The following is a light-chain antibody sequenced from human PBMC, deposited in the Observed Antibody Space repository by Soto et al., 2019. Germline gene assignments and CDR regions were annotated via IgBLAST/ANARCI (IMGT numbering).Light chain of an antibody. J-gene: IGKJ2*01. Sequence: EVVLTQSPATLSVSPGDRATLSCRASQSVSRNLAWYQQKPGLAPRLLIYGASTRATGVPARFSGSGSATEFTLSISSLQSEDVAGYYCQQYGDWPPDTFGQGTKMEI. V-gene: IGKV3-15*01. CDR2: GAS. CDR1: QSVSRN. CDR3: QQYGDWPPDT.